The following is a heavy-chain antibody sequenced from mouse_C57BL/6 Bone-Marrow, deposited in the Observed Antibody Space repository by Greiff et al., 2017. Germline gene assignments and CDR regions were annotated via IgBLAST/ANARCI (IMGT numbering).Heavy chain of an antibody. CDR1: GFTFSSYA. CDR3: AREGEYYGSSYDAMDY. V-gene: IGHV5-4*01. Sequence: EVQGVESGGGLVKPGGSLKLSCAASGFTFSSYAMSWVRQTPEKRLEWVATISDGGSYTYYPDNVKGRFTISRDNAKNNLYLQMSHLKSEDTAMYYCAREGEYYGSSYDAMDYWGQGTSVTVSS. D-gene: IGHD1-1*01. J-gene: IGHJ4*01. CDR2: ISDGGSYT.